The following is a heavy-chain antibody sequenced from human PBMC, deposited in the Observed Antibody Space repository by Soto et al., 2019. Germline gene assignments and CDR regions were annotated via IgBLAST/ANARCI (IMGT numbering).Heavy chain of an antibody. V-gene: IGHV3-30*18. CDR1: GFTFSSYG. CDR3: AKGLLRFLEWLPMKV. Sequence: QVQLVESGGGVVQPGRSLRLSCAASGFTFSSYGMHWVRQAPGKGLEWVAVISYDGSNKYYADSVKGRFTISRDNSKNTLYLQMNSLRAEDTAVYYCAKGLLRFLEWLPMKVWGQGTLVTVSS. J-gene: IGHJ4*02. D-gene: IGHD3-3*01. CDR2: ISYDGSNK.